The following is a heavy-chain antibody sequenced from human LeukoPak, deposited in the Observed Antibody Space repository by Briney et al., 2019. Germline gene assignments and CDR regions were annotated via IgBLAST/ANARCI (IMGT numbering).Heavy chain of an antibody. CDR3: ARGGDY. V-gene: IGHV4-61*01. J-gene: IGHJ4*02. CDR1: GGSVSSGSYH. Sequence: PSETLSLTCTVSGGSVSSGSYHWSWIRPPPGKGLEWIGYISDRGSTNYNPSLKSRVTMSVDTSKNQFSLKLSSVTAADTAVYYCARGGDYWGQGTLVTVSS. D-gene: IGHD5-12*01. CDR2: ISDRGST.